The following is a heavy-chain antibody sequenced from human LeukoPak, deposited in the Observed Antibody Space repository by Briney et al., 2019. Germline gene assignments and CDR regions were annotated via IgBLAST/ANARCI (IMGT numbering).Heavy chain of an antibody. V-gene: IGHV3-48*02. Sequence: GRSLRLSCAPSGFTFASYGLTWVRQAPGKGLEWASYISSSSSTIYYADSVKGRFTISRDNAKNSLYLQMNSLRDEDTAVYYCARAANDNVWGSYRSWGQGTLVTVSS. CDR1: GFTFASYG. D-gene: IGHD3-16*02. CDR2: ISSSSSTI. CDR3: ARAANDNVWGSYRS. J-gene: IGHJ5*02.